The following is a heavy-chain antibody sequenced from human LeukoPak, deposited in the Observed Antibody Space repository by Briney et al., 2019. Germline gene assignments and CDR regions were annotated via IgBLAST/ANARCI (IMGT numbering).Heavy chain of an antibody. Sequence: SETLSLTCTVSGGSISSSSYYWGWIRQPPGKGLEWIGTIYSSGSTYYNPSLKSRVTISVDTSKNHFSLELSSVTAADTAVYYCARQGDSYGWYNWFDPWGQGTLVTVSS. J-gene: IGHJ5*02. V-gene: IGHV4-39*01. D-gene: IGHD5-18*01. CDR3: ARQGDSYGWYNWFDP. CDR2: IYSSGST. CDR1: GGSISSSSYY.